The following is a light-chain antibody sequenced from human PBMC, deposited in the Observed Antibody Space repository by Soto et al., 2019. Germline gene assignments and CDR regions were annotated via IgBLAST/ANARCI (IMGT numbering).Light chain of an antibody. CDR3: SSYTPSSTIV. V-gene: IGLV2-14*01. CDR2: EVS. CDR1: SSDIGSYNY. Sequence: QSVLTQAASVSGFPGQSITISCTGTSSDIGSYNYVSWFQQYPGKAPKLIISEVSNRPSGVSTRFSGSKSGITASLTISGLQAEDEADYYCSSYTPSSTIVFGGGTQLTVL. J-gene: IGLJ7*01.